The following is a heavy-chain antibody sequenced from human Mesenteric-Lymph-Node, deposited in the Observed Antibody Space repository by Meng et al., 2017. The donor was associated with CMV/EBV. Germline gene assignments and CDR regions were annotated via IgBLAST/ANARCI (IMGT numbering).Heavy chain of an antibody. CDR3: ARDGKSYSSSAPTYYYYGLEF. D-gene: IGHD6-6*01. CDR2: INHSGST. V-gene: IGHV4-34*01. Sequence: SETLSLTCAVYGGSFSGYYWSWIRQPPGKGREWIGEINHSGSTNYNPSLKSRVTISVDTSKNQFSLKLSSVTAADTAVYYCARDGKSYSSSAPTYYYYGLEFWGQGTTVTVSS. CDR1: GGSFSGYY. J-gene: IGHJ6*02.